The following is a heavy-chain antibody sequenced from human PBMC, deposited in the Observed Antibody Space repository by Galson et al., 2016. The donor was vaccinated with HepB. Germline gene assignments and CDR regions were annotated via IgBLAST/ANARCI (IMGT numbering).Heavy chain of an antibody. D-gene: IGHD3-9*01. CDR3: ARNLLFDWLSRADFDY. CDR2: IKQDGSEK. V-gene: IGHV3-7*03. Sequence: SLRLSCAASGFTFSSYWMSWVRQAPGKGLEWVANIKQDGSEKYYVDSVKGRFTISRDNAKNSLYLQMNSLRAEDTAVYYCARNLLFDWLSRADFDYWGQGTLLTVAS. J-gene: IGHJ4*02. CDR1: GFTFSSYW.